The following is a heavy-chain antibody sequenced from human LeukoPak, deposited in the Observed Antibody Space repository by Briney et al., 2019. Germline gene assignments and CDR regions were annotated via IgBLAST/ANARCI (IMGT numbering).Heavy chain of an antibody. CDR3: AKVQGLYDSSGYPFDY. CDR2: ISGSGGST. J-gene: IGHJ4*02. V-gene: IGHV3-23*01. CDR1: GFTFSSYA. Sequence: GGSLRLSCAASGFTFSSYAMSWVRQAPGKGLEWVSAISGSGGSTYYADSVKGRFTSSRDNSKNTLYLQMNSLRAEDTAVYYCAKVQGLYDSSGYPFDYWGQGTLVTVSS. D-gene: IGHD3-22*01.